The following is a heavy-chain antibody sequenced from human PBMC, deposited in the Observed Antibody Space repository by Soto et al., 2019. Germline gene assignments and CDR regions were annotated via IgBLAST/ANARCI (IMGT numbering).Heavy chain of an antibody. CDR2: IYHSGST. V-gene: IGHV4-30-2*01. CDR1: GGSISSGGYS. D-gene: IGHD3-10*01. Sequence: QLQLQESGSGLVKPSQTLSLTCAVSGGSISSGGYSWSWIRQPPGKGLEWIGYIYHSGSTYYNPSLKSRVTVSVDRSKNQFSLKLSSVTSADTAVYYCAIEVKYYYGSGNYSPHYWFEPWGQGTLVTVSS. CDR3: AIEVKYYYGSGNYSPHYWFEP. J-gene: IGHJ5*02.